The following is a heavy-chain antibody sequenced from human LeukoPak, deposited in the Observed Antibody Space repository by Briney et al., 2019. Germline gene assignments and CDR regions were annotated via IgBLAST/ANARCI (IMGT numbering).Heavy chain of an antibody. V-gene: IGHV3-23*01. CDR1: GFTFSSYA. D-gene: IGHD5-12*01. CDR3: AKDLDIVATITGN. Sequence: GGSLRLSCAASGFTFSSYAMSWVRRAPGKGLEWVSGVSGSGGSTYYADSVKGRFTISRDNSKNTLYLQMNSLRAEDTAVYYCAKDLDIVATITGNWGQGTLVTVSS. J-gene: IGHJ4*02. CDR2: VSGSGGST.